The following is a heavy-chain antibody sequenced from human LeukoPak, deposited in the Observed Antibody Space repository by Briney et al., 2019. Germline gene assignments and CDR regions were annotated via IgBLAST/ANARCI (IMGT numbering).Heavy chain of an antibody. J-gene: IGHJ4*02. CDR2: IRYDGSNK. D-gene: IGHD4-17*01. CDR3: AKAFGDYEATLTDY. V-gene: IGHV3-30*02. Sequence: GGSLRLSCAASGSTFSSYGMHWVRQAPGKGLEWVAFIRYDGSNKYYADSVKGRFTISRDNSKNTLYLQMNSLRAEDTAVYYCAKAFGDYEATLTDYWGQGTLVTVSS. CDR1: GSTFSSYG.